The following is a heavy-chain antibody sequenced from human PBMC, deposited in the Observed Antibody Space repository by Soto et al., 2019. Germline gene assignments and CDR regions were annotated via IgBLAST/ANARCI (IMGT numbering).Heavy chain of an antibody. Sequence: RPDTGQGLEWMGWISAYNGNTNYAQKLQGRVTITTDTSTSTAYMELRSLRSDDTAVYYCARDVPTYYYILTDSGDYYYGMDVWGQGTTVTVSS. D-gene: IGHD3-9*01. CDR3: ARDVPTYYYILTDSGDYYYGMDV. V-gene: IGHV1-18*01. CDR2: ISAYNGNT. J-gene: IGHJ6*02.